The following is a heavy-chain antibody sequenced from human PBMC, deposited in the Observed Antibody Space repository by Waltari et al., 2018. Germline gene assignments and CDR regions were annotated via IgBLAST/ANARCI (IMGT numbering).Heavy chain of an antibody. D-gene: IGHD2-15*01. CDR3: ARRSLVTMVVTGDY. V-gene: IGHV1-69*10. Sequence: QVQLVQSGAEVKKPGSSVKVSCKASGGTFSSYAISWVRQAPGQGLEWMGGIIPILGIANYEQKFQSRVTITADKSTGTAYMELSSLRSEDTAVYYCARRSLVTMVVTGDYWGQGTLVTVSS. CDR2: IIPILGIA. J-gene: IGHJ4*02. CDR1: GGTFSSYA.